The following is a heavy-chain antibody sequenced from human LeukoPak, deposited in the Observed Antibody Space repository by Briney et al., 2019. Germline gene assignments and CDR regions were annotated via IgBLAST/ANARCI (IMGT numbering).Heavy chain of an antibody. D-gene: IGHD3-3*01. V-gene: IGHV3-23*01. Sequence: GGSLRLSCAASGFTFATYAMSWVRQAPGRGLEWVSTISGSGGSSYYADSVKGRFTISRDNSKNTLYLQMNSLRVEDTAVYYCSKAHYDFWRGQGSNYFADGGQGPLVTVS. CDR1: GFTFATYA. CDR2: ISGSGGSS. CDR3: SKAHYDFWRGQGSNYFAD. J-gene: IGHJ4*02.